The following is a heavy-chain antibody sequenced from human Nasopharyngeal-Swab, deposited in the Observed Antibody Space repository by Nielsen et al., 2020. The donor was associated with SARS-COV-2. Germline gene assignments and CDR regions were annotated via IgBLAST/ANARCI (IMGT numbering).Heavy chain of an antibody. CDR3: AREGGGGYGDY. CDR2: ITSGNSV. Sequence: GESLKISCATSGFTFSPYTMTWVRQAPGKGLQWISYITSGNSVQYADSVRGRFTISRDNAKNSLYLQMNSLTAEDTAVYYCAREGGGGYGDYWGQGTLVTVTS. J-gene: IGHJ4*02. D-gene: IGHD5-12*01. V-gene: IGHV3-48*04. CDR1: GFTFSPYT.